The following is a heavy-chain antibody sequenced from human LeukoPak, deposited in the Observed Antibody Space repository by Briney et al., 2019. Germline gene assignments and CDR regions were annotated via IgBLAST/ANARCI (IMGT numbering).Heavy chain of an antibody. CDR2: ISADGDNT. CDR1: GFTFSSFS. D-gene: IGHD2-2*01. Sequence: GGSLRLSCSASGFTFSSFSMHWVRQAPGKGLASVSAISADGDNTYYADSVKDRFTISRDNSQNTLYLQMGGLRVEDMAVYYCARVVGGGNFDYWGQGTLVTVSS. V-gene: IGHV3-64*02. CDR3: ARVVGGGNFDY. J-gene: IGHJ4*02.